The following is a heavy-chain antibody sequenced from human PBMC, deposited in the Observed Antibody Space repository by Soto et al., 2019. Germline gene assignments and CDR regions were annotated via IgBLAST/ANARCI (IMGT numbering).Heavy chain of an antibody. D-gene: IGHD3-9*01. Sequence: GGSLRLSCAASGFTFSSYWMSWVRQAPGKGLEWVANIKQDGSEKYYVDSVKGRFTISRDNAKNSLYLHMNSLKADDTAVYYCARDVILRSFDWFPPVATIQDYWGQGTLVTVSS. V-gene: IGHV3-7*01. CDR3: ARDVILRSFDWFPPVATIQDY. J-gene: IGHJ4*02. CDR1: GFTFSSYW. CDR2: IKQDGSEK.